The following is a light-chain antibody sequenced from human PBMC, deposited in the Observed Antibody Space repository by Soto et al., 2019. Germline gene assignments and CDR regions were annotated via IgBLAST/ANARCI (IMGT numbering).Light chain of an antibody. CDR2: RNN. CDR3: AAWDDSLSGPRVV. J-gene: IGLJ2*01. Sequence: QSVLTQPPSASGTPGQRVTISCSGSSSNIGSNYVYWYQQVPGTAPKLLIYRNNQRPSGVPDRFSGSKSGTSASLAISGLRSEDEADYYCAAWDDSLSGPRVVFGGGTKVTVL. CDR1: SSNIGSNY. V-gene: IGLV1-47*01.